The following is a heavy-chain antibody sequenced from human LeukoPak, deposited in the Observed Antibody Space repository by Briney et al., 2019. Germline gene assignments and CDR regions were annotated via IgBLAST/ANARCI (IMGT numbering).Heavy chain of an antibody. CDR1: GFNVSSNY. D-gene: IGHD2-2*01. J-gene: IGHJ5*02. Sequence: GGSLRLSCAASGFNVSSNYMSWVRQAPGKGLEWVAVIWYDGSNKYYADSVKGRFTISRDNSKNTLYLQMNSLRAEDTAVYYCAREAAPLREYCSSTTCYAPWWFDPWGQGTLVTVSS. CDR2: IWYDGSNK. V-gene: IGHV3-33*08. CDR3: AREAAPLREYCSSTTCYAPWWFDP.